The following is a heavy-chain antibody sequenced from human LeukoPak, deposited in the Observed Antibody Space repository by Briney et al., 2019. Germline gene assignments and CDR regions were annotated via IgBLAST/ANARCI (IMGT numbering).Heavy chain of an antibody. CDR2: IYYSGST. Sequence: PSKTLSLTCTVSGASVNSNIYYWSWIRQPPGKGLQWIGYIYYSGSTNYNPSLESRVTISVDTSKNQFSLKLTSVTGADTAVYYCARVPYGSPNPGIWGQGTKVTVSS. J-gene: IGHJ3*02. V-gene: IGHV4-61*01. D-gene: IGHD3-10*01. CDR3: ARVPYGSPNPGI. CDR1: GASVNSNIYY.